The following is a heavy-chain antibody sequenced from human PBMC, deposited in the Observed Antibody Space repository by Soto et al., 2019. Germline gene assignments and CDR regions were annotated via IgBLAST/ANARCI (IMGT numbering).Heavy chain of an antibody. Sequence: GGSLRLSCAASGFTFSNAWMNWVRQAPGKGLEWVGRIKSKTDGGTTDYAAPVKGRFTISRDDSKNTLYLQMNSLKTEDTAVYYCTTAMYYDFWSGLNPKYYYYGMDVWGQGTTVTVSS. CDR3: TTAMYYDFWSGLNPKYYYYGMDV. CDR2: IKSKTDGGTT. CDR1: GFTFSNAW. V-gene: IGHV3-15*07. D-gene: IGHD3-3*01. J-gene: IGHJ6*02.